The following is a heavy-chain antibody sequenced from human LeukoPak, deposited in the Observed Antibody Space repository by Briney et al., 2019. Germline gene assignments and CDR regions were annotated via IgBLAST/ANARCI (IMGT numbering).Heavy chain of an antibody. D-gene: IGHD3-16*01. V-gene: IGHV3-48*03. CDR2: ISSSGSTI. J-gene: IGHJ4*02. CDR1: GFTFSSYE. Sequence: PGGSLRLSCAASGFTFSSYEMNWVRQAPGKGLEGVSYISSSGSTIYYADSVKGRFTISRDNAKDSLYLQMNSLRAEDTAVYYCARDLGSLDYWGQGTLVTVSS. CDR3: ARDLGSLDY.